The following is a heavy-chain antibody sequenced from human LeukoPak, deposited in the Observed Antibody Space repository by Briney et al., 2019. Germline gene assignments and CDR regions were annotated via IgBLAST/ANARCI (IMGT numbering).Heavy chain of an antibody. CDR1: GFTLRDYA. J-gene: IGHJ4*02. Sequence: PGGSLRLSCAASGFTLRDYAMSWVRQAPGRGLEWVSVISGSGATTHYADSVKGRFTISRDNSKNTVYLQMNSLRAEDTAVYYCATDYYDRSGDYTVDYWGQGTLVTVSS. CDR2: ISGSGATT. CDR3: ATDYYDRSGDYTVDY. V-gene: IGHV3-23*01. D-gene: IGHD3-22*01.